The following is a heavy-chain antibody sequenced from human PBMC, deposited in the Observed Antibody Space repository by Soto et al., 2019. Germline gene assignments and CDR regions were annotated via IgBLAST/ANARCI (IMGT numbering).Heavy chain of an antibody. V-gene: IGHV3-30*18. Sequence: GGSLRLSCAASGFTFSSYGMHWVRQAPGKGLEWVAVISYDGSNKYYADSVKGRLTISRDNSKNTLYLQMNSLRAEDTAVYYCAKGWFGELGVNYWGQGTLVTVSS. CDR2: ISYDGSNK. CDR1: GFTFSSYG. D-gene: IGHD3-10*01. CDR3: AKGWFGELGVNY. J-gene: IGHJ4*02.